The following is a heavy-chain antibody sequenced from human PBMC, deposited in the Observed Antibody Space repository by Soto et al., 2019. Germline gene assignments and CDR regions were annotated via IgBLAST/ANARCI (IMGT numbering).Heavy chain of an antibody. CDR1: GGSISSYY. CDR2: IYYSGST. Sequence: SETLSLTCTVSGGSISSYYWSWIRQPPGKGLEWIGYIYYSGSTNYNPSLKSRVTISVDTSKNQFSLKLRSVTAADTAVYYCARLGAYFQALDSWGQGTLVTVSS. CDR3: ARLGAYFQALDS. D-gene: IGHD3-16*01. J-gene: IGHJ4*02. V-gene: IGHV4-59*01.